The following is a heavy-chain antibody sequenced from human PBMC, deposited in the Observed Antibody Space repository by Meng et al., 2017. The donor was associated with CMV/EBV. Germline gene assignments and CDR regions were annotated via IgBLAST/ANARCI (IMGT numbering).Heavy chain of an antibody. D-gene: IGHD1-26*01. CDR3: GRLMGATTADF. J-gene: IGHJ4*02. V-gene: IGHV4-31*03. CDR1: GVSINSTGHY. CDR2: IYYSGTT. Sequence: SGSGVSINSTGHYWSWFRQHPGKGLEWIGYIYYSGTTYYSPSLKSRVTISIDTSKNQFSLKLSSVTAADTAVYYCGRLMGATTADFWGQGTLVTVSS.